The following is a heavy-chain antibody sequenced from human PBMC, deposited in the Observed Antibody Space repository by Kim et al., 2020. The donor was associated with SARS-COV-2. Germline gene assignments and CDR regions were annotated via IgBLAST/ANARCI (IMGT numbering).Heavy chain of an antibody. CDR3: ARDNYYGSGSYFYYYYGMDV. CDR2: INAGNGNT. V-gene: IGHV1-3*01. J-gene: IGHJ6*02. CDR1: GYTFTSYA. Sequence: ASVKVSCKASGYTFTSYAMHWVRQAPGQRLEWMGWINAGNGNTKYSQKFQGRVTITRDTSASTAYMELSSLRSEDTAVYYCARDNYYGSGSYFYYYYGMDVWGQGTTVTVSS. D-gene: IGHD3-10*01.